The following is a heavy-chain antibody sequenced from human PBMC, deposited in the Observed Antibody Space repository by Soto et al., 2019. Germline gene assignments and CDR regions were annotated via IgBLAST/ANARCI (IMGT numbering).Heavy chain of an antibody. CDR3: AKFTEPGYSSIWYYFEY. CDR2: ISSRSTNI. V-gene: IGHV3-21*06. CDR1: GFTFSGYS. J-gene: IGHJ4*02. Sequence: GGSLRLSCVGSGFTFSGYSMAWVRQAPGRGLEWVASISSRSTNIDYADSVKGRFTISRDNAKNLVSLQMSSLRGEDTALYYCAKFTEPGYSSIWYYFEYWGQGTPVTVSS. D-gene: IGHD6-19*01.